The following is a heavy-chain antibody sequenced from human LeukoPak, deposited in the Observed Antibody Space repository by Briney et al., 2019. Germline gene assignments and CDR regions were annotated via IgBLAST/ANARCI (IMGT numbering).Heavy chain of an antibody. Sequence: SETLSLTCAVSGVSFRSYSWTWVRQTPGKGLEWIGYIHYSGSTNYNPSLNSRVTISVDTSKNQFSLKVNSVTAADTAVYYCARGTDSSRPIPLDYWGGRTLVSVSS. J-gene: IGHJ4*02. D-gene: IGHD6-19*01. CDR1: GVSFRSYS. CDR3: ARGTDSSRPIPLDY. V-gene: IGHV4-59*01. CDR2: IHYSGST.